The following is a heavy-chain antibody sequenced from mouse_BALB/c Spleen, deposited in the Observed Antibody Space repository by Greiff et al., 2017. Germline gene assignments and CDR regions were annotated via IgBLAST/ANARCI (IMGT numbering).Heavy chain of an antibody. CDR2: INPNNGGT. CDR3: ARPLYYRYDGAWFAY. Sequence: DVKLQESGPELVKPGASVKISCKTSGYTFTEYTMHWVKQSHGKSLEWIGGINPNNGGTSYNQKFKGKATLTIDKSSSTAYMELRSLTSEDSAVYYCARPLYYRYDGAWFAYWGQGTLVTVSA. CDR1: GYTFTEYT. J-gene: IGHJ3*01. D-gene: IGHD2-14*01. V-gene: IGHV1-18*01.